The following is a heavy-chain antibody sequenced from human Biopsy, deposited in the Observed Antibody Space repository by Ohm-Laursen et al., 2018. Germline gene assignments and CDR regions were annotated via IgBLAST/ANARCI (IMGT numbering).Heavy chain of an antibody. D-gene: IGHD2/OR15-2a*01. CDR3: ARATNSTDWPYYYFYGMDV. CDR1: GGSISSDY. J-gene: IGHJ6*02. Sequence: GTLSLTCTVSGGSISSDYWSWVRQTPGKGLEWIGYIYYSGSTNYNPSPKSRVTISVDTSKNQFSLRLNSVTAADTAVYYCARATNSTDWPYYYFYGMDVWGQGTTVTVSS. V-gene: IGHV4-59*01. CDR2: IYYSGST.